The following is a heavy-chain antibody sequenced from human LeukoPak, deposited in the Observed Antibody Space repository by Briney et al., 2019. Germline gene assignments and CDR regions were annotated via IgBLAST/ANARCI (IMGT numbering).Heavy chain of an antibody. CDR2: INPNSGGT. Sequence: ASVKVSCKASGYTFTSYAMNWVRQAPGQGLEWMGWINPNSGGTNYAQKFQGRVTMTRDTSISTAYMELSRLRSDDTAVYYCARDLDYYDSSGYPDYWGQGTLVTVSS. CDR1: GYTFTSYA. CDR3: ARDLDYYDSSGYPDY. D-gene: IGHD3-22*01. V-gene: IGHV1-2*02. J-gene: IGHJ4*02.